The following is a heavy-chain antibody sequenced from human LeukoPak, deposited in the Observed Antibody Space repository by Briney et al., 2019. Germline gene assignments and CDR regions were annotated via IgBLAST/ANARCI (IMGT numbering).Heavy chain of an antibody. CDR3: ARLYDRSAYGAFDI. J-gene: IGHJ3*02. Sequence: GGSLRLSCAASRFTVSSNYMGWVRQAPGKGLEWVSVLYSDGTTYYPDSVKGRFTISRDDSQNTLYLQLDSLRAEDTAVYYCARLYDRSAYGAFDIWGQGTMVTVSS. D-gene: IGHD3-22*01. V-gene: IGHV3-66*02. CDR2: LYSDGTT. CDR1: RFTVSSNY.